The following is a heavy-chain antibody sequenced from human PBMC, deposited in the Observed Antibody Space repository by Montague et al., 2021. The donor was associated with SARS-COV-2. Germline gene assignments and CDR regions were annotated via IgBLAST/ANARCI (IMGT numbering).Heavy chain of an antibody. CDR1: GGSISSYY. CDR2: IYTSGST. V-gene: IGHV4-4*07. D-gene: IGHD1-14*01. J-gene: IGHJ3*02. Sequence: SETLSLTCTVSGGSISSYYWCWIRQPAGKGLEWIGLIYTSGSTNYNPSLTSRVTMSLDTSKNQFSLKLRPVTAADTAVYYCARGSFGMGAFDIWGQGTMVTVSS. CDR3: ARGSFGMGAFDI.